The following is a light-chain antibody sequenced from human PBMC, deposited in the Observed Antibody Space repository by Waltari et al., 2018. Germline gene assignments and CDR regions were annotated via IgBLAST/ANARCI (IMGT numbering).Light chain of an antibody. CDR1: QSVRTY. Sequence: EIVLTQSPATLSLSPGERATLSCRASQSVRTYLAWYQHRPGQAPRLLIYDASNRATDVPARFSGSGSGTDFTLTISSLQPEDFAVYYCQERSNWPGGAFGGGTKVEFK. CDR3: QERSNWPGGA. J-gene: IGKJ4*01. V-gene: IGKV3-11*01. CDR2: DAS.